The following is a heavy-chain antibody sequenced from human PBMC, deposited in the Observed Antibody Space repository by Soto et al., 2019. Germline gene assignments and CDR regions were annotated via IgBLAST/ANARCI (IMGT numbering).Heavy chain of an antibody. CDR2: IYWKDDK. V-gene: IGHV2-5*01. CDR1: GFSLDSSGVG. D-gene: IGHD2-21*01. CDR3: ARAGCGGNDCYFFYYSVVDV. J-gene: IGHJ6*02. Sequence: QITLKESGPTLVKPTQTLTLTCSFSGFSLDSSGVGVGWVRQPPGKALEGRGVIYWKDDKRYSPSLETRVTISQDTSANQVFLTLTDVEPMDTGLYNCARAGCGGNDCYFFYYSVVDVWGPGTRVIVS.